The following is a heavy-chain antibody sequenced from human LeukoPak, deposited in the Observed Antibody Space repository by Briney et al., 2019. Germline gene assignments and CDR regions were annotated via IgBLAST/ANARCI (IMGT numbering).Heavy chain of an antibody. CDR2: IYTSGST. V-gene: IGHV4-61*02. Sequence: SQTLSLTCTVSGGPISSGSYYWSWIRQPAGKGLEWIGRIYTSGSTNYNPSLKSRVTISVDTSKNQFSLKLSSVTAADTAVYYCARDATAFDIWGQGTMVTVSS. J-gene: IGHJ3*02. CDR1: GGPISSGSYY. CDR3: ARDATAFDI.